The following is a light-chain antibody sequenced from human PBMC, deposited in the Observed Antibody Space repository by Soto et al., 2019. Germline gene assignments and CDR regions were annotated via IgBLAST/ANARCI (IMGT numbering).Light chain of an antibody. V-gene: IGKV4-1*01. CDR1: QTILHSPNNKNA. CDR2: WTS. J-gene: IGKJ4*01. Sequence: DIVMTQSPDSLAVSLGERATINCKSSQTILHSPNNKNALVWYQQKPGQPPKLLISWTSTRESGVPDRFGGGGSGTDCSLTISGLQAEDVAVYYCQQFYTTPTFGGGTTVEIK. CDR3: QQFYTTPT.